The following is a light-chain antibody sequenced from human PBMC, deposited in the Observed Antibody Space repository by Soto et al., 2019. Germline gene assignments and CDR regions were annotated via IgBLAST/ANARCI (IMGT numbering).Light chain of an antibody. J-gene: IGKJ4*01. Sequence: DIVMTQTPLSSAVTLGQSASISCRSSQSLVHSDGNTYLSWLQQRPGQPPRLLIYKISNLFSGFPERFSGSGAGTDFTMKISMFEDEDVGIYYCMQATQPLLPFGGGTKLEI. CDR1: QSLVHSDGNTY. V-gene: IGKV2-24*01. CDR3: MQATQPLLP. CDR2: KIS.